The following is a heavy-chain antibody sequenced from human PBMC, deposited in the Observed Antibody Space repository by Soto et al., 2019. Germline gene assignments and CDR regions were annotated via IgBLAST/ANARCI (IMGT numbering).Heavy chain of an antibody. J-gene: IGHJ6*02. Sequence: QLQLVESGGGVVQPGRSLRLSCAACGFTFSNYIMHWVRQAPGKGLEWVAFISYDGSNKDYADSVKGRFTISRDNSKNTLYLQLSSLRPEDTAVYYCAGGDTYYAMGVWGQGTTVTVSS. CDR3: AGGDTYYAMGV. D-gene: IGHD5-18*01. V-gene: IGHV3-30-3*01. CDR2: ISYDGSNK. CDR1: GFTFSNYI.